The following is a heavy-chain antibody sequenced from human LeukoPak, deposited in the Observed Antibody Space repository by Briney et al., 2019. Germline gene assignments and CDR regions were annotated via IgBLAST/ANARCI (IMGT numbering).Heavy chain of an antibody. CDR3: ARDVYVWGRPERWFDP. Sequence: SETLSLTCTVSGGSISSYYWSWIRQPPGKGLEWIGYIYYSGSTNYNPSLKSRVTISVDTSKNQFSLKLSSVTAADTAVYYCARDVYVWGRPERWFDPWGQGTLVTVSS. V-gene: IGHV4-59*01. CDR1: GGSISSYY. CDR2: IYYSGST. D-gene: IGHD3-16*01. J-gene: IGHJ5*02.